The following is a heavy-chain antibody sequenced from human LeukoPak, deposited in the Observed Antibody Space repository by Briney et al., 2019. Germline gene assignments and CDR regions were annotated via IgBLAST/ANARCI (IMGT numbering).Heavy chain of an antibody. V-gene: IGHV4-59*01. CDR2: IYYSGST. CDR1: GGSISSYY. J-gene: IGHJ5*02. Sequence: SETLSLTCTVSGGSISSYYWSWIRRPPGKGLEWIGYIYYSGSTNYNPSLKSRVTISVDTSKNQFSLKLSSVTAADTAVYYCARAQGIIAAAGTFRGLNWFDPWGQGTLVTVSS. D-gene: IGHD6-13*01. CDR3: ARAQGIIAAAGTFRGLNWFDP.